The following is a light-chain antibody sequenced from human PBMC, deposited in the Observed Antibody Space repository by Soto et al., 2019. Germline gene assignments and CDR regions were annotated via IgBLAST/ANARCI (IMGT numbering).Light chain of an antibody. CDR2: FDD. V-gene: IGLV1-36*01. CDR1: SSNIGNNA. J-gene: IGLJ2*01. CDR3: EAWDDSLNGPV. Sequence: QSVLTQPPSVSEAPRQRVTISCSGSSSNIGNNAVNWYQQLPGKAPKLLIYFDDLLPSGVSDRFFGSKSGTSASLAISGLQSEDEADYYCEAWDDSLNGPVFGGGTKLTVL.